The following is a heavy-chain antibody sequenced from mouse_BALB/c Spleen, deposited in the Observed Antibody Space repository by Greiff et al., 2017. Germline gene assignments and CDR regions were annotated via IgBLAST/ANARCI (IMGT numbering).Heavy chain of an antibody. D-gene: IGHD2-4*01. CDR1: GFTFSSYA. CDR3: ALSTMITNYYAMDY. CDR2: ISSGGSYT. J-gene: IGHJ4*01. V-gene: IGHV5-9-1*01. Sequence: EVMLVESGGGLVKPGGSLKLSCAASGFTFSSYAMSWVRQTPEKRLEWVATISSGGSYTYYPDSVKGRFTISRDNAKNTLYLQMSSLRSEDTAMYYCALSTMITNYYAMDYWGQGTSVTVSS.